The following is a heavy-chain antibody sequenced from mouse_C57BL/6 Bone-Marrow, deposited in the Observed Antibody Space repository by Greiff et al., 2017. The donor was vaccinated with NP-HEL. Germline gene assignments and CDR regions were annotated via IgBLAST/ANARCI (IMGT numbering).Heavy chain of an antibody. Sequence: QVQLQQPGAELVRPGTSVKLSCKASGYTFTSYWMHWVKQRPGQGLEWIGVIDPSDSYTNYNQKFKGKATLTVDTSSSTAYMQLSSLTSEDSAVYYAAKDCIGTMGWFVLWGEGRLVTLSA. CDR3: AKDCIGTMGWFVL. J-gene: IGHJ3*01. CDR2: IDPSDSYT. V-gene: IGHV1-59*01. CDR1: GYTFTSYW. D-gene: IGHD1-1*02.